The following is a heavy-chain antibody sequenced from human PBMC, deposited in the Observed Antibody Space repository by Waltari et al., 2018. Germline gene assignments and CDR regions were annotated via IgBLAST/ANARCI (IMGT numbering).Heavy chain of an antibody. CDR3: ARHGGGGYCSGGSCYSGGWVDY. D-gene: IGHD2-15*01. V-gene: IGHV5-51*01. CDR2: IYPGDSDT. J-gene: IGHJ4*02. Sequence: VQLVQSGAEVKKPGESLKISCKGSGYSFTSYWIGWVRQMPGKGLEWMGIIYPGDSDTRYSPSCQGKGTISADRSIRTAYLQWSSLKASDTAMYYCARHGGGGYCSGGSCYSGGWVDYWGQGTLVTVSS. CDR1: GYSFTSYW.